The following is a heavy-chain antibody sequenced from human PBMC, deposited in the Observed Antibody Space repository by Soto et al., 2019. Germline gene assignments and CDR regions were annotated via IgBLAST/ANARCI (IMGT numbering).Heavy chain of an antibody. CDR2: IYAGDSDT. Sequence: GESLKISCRGSGYRFTSYWIDWVRQMPGKGLEWMGVIYAGDSDTRYSPSFQGQVTISADQSINTAYLQWSDPGNFYISNYYAMDVWGRGTTVTVSS. V-gene: IGHV5-51*01. CDR3: MDV. CDR1: GYRFTSYW. D-gene: IGHD3-10*01. J-gene: IGHJ6*02.